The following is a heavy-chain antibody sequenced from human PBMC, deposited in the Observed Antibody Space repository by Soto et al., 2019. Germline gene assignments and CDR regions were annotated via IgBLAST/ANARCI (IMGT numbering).Heavy chain of an antibody. CDR3: TTTRPGTNVFDN. V-gene: IGHV3-15*01. CDR2: IRSKTDGGTT. Sequence: GGSLRLSCAASGITFSDAWMNWVRQAPGKGLEYIGRIRSKTDGGTTEYAAPVEGRFTISRDDSKNTLYLQMGGLKTEDTAVYYCTTTRPGTNVFDNWGQGTLVTVSS. CDR1: GITFSDAW. J-gene: IGHJ3*02. D-gene: IGHD6-13*01.